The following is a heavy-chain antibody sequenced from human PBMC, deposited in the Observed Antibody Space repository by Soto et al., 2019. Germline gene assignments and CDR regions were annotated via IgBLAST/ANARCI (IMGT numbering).Heavy chain of an antibody. CDR2: IYYSGST. J-gene: IGHJ5*02. D-gene: IGHD3-10*01. CDR1: GGSISSYY. Sequence: QVQLQESGPGLVKPSETLSLTCTVSGGSISSYYWSWIRQPPGKGLEWIGYIYYSGSTNYNPSLKSRVTISVDTSKNQFSLKLSSVTAADTAVYYCARENREPVWFGELWPKYNWFDPWGQGTLVTVSS. CDR3: ARENREPVWFGELWPKYNWFDP. V-gene: IGHV4-59*01.